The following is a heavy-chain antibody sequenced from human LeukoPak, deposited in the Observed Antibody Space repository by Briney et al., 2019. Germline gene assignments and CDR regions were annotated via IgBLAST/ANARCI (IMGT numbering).Heavy chain of an antibody. CDR3: AKDGRDGYKTDY. Sequence: GGSLRLSCAASGFTFSSYGMHWVRQAPGKGLEWVAVISYDGSNKYYADSVKGRFTISRDNSKNTLYLHMNSLRVEDTAVYYCAKDGRDGYKTDYWGQGTLVTVSS. CDR2: ISYDGSNK. J-gene: IGHJ4*02. CDR1: GFTFSSYG. D-gene: IGHD5-24*01. V-gene: IGHV3-30*18.